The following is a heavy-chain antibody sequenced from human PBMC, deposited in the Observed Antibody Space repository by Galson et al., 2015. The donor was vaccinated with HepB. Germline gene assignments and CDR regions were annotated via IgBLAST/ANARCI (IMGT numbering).Heavy chain of an antibody. J-gene: IGHJ4*02. D-gene: IGHD1-14*01. CDR2: VYTSGST. V-gene: IGHV4-4*07. CDR3: ATGDHGFDH. Sequence: SETLSLTCSVSGGSISSWYWSWIRQPAGKGLEWIGRVYTSGSTNYNPSLKSRVTMSVDTSKNQFSLKVGSVTAADTAVYYCATGDHGFDHWGQGTLVIVSS. CDR1: GGSISSWY.